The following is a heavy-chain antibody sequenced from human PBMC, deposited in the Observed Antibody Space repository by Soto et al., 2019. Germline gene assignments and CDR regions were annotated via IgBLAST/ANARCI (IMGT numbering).Heavy chain of an antibody. Sequence: LRLSCAASGFTFSSYGVHWVRQAPGKGLEWVAVIWYDGSNKYYADSVKGRFTISRDNPKNTLYLQMNSLRAEDTAVYYCARGFRDDYGSGLGGMDVWGQGTTVTVSS. CDR1: GFTFSSYG. V-gene: IGHV3-33*01. CDR2: IWYDGSNK. CDR3: ARGFRDDYGSGLGGMDV. J-gene: IGHJ6*02. D-gene: IGHD4-17*01.